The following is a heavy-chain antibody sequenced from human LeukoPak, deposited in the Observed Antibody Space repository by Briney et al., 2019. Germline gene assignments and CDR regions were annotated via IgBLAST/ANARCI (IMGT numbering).Heavy chain of an antibody. CDR1: GGSISSSNW. Sequence: SGTLSLTCAVSGGSISSSNWWSWVRQPPGKGLEWIGEIYHSGSTNYNPSLKSRVTISVDTSKNQFSLKLSSVTAADTAVYYCARGDDILTGYDYWGQGTLVTVSS. J-gene: IGHJ4*02. CDR3: ARGDDILTGYDY. V-gene: IGHV4-4*02. CDR2: IYHSGST. D-gene: IGHD3-9*01.